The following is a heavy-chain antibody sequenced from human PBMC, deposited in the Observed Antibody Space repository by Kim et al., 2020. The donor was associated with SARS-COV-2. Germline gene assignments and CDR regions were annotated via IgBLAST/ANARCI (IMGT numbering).Heavy chain of an antibody. D-gene: IGHD3-22*01. CDR3: ARDNDSSDDYFDY. Sequence: NPSLKSRVTISVDTSKNQFSLQLSSVPAADTAVYYCARDNDSSDDYFDYWGQGTLVTVSS. J-gene: IGHJ4*02. V-gene: IGHV4-39*07.